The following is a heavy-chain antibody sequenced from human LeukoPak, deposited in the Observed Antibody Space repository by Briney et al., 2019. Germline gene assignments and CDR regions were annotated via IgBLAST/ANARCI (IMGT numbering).Heavy chain of an antibody. Sequence: TGGSLRLSCAASGLTVSYNYMSWVRQAPGKGLEWVSVIYSGGSTYYADSVKGRFTISRDNSKNTLYLQMNSLRAEDTAVYYCARDSLAYDSSERWGQGTLVTVSS. D-gene: IGHD3-22*01. V-gene: IGHV3-53*01. J-gene: IGHJ4*02. CDR3: ARDSLAYDSSER. CDR1: GLTVSYNY. CDR2: IYSGGST.